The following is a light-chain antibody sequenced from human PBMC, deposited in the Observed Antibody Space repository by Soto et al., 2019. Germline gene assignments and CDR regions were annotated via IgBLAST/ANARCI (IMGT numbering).Light chain of an antibody. J-gene: IGKJ1*01. CDR2: TAS. Sequence: DIQMTQSPSSLSASVGDRVTITCRTSQPISDYLNWYQQKPGKAPSLLIYTASNLQTGVPSRFSGSGSGAHFTLTINSLQPEDFATYYCQQSYNPPRTFGQGTKVDIK. CDR3: QQSYNPPRT. V-gene: IGKV1-39*01. CDR1: QPISDY.